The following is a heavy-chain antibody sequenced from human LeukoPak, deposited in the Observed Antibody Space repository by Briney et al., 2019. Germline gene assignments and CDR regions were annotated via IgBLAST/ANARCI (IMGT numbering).Heavy chain of an antibody. Sequence: SETLSLTCNVSGFSISSGYYWGWIRRAPGKGLEWIGSIYHSGYTHYNPSLKGRVTISVDTSKNDFSLKLSSVAAADTAIYYCARDMNPTHYFDYWGQGTLVTVSS. D-gene: IGHD2-15*01. J-gene: IGHJ4*02. CDR1: GFSISSGYY. CDR2: IYHSGYT. V-gene: IGHV4-38-2*02. CDR3: ARDMNPTHYFDY.